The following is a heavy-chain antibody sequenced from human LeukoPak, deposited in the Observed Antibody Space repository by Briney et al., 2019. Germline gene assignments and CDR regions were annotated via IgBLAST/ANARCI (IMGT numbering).Heavy chain of an antibody. CDR3: ARDFRGGYDFWSGYYTPYYFDY. D-gene: IGHD3-3*01. Sequence: PSETLSLTCTVSGGSISSSYWSWIRQPPGKGLEWIGYIYYSGSPNYNPSLKSRVTISVDTSKNQFSLKLTSVTAADTAVYYCARDFRGGYDFWSGYYTPYYFDYWGQGTLVTVSP. CDR1: GGSISSSY. J-gene: IGHJ4*02. CDR2: IYYSGSP. V-gene: IGHV4-59*12.